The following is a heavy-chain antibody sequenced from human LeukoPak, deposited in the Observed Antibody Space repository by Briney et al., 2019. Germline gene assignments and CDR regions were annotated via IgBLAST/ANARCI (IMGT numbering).Heavy chain of an antibody. CDR1: GGSFSGYY. CDR2: TNHSGST. D-gene: IGHD6-25*01. CDR3: ASLGLATGGPNPANWFDP. Sequence: PSETLSLTCAVYGGSFSGYYWSWIRQPPGKGLEWIGETNHSGSTNYNPSLKSRVTISVDTSKNQFSLKLSSVTAADTAVYYCASLGLATGGPNPANWFDPWGQGTLVTVSS. V-gene: IGHV4-34*01. J-gene: IGHJ5*02.